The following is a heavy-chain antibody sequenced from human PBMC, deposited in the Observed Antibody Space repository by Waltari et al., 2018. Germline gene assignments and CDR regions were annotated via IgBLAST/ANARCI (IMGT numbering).Heavy chain of an antibody. J-gene: IGHJ4*02. CDR3: AKDYLIVLMVYAHSHFDY. CDR2: ISGSGGST. D-gene: IGHD2-8*01. CDR1: GLTFSNYA. Sequence: EVQLLESGGGLVQPGGSLRLSCVASGLTFSNYAMSWVRQAPGKGLEWVSGISGSGGSTFYADSVKGRFTISRDNSKNTVYLQMSSLRAEDTAVYYCAKDYLIVLMVYAHSHFDYWGQGTLVTVSS. V-gene: IGHV3-23*01.